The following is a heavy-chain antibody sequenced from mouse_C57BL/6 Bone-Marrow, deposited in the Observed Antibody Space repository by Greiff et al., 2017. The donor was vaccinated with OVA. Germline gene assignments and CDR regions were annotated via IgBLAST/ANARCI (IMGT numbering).Heavy chain of an antibody. V-gene: IGHV5-12*01. D-gene: IGHD1-1*01. CDR3: ARGFITTVVATPYYAMDY. J-gene: IGHJ4*01. Sequence: EVKLVESGGGLVQPGGSLKLSCAASGFTFSDYYMYWVRQTPEKRLEWVAYISNGGGSIYYPDTVKGRFTISRDNAKNTLYLQMSRLKSEDTAMYYCARGFITTVVATPYYAMDYWGQGTSVTVSS. CDR1: GFTFSDYY. CDR2: ISNGGGSI.